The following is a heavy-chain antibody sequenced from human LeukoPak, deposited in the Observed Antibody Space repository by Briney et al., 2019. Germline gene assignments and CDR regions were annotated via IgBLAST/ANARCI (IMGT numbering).Heavy chain of an antibody. CDR1: GYTFTSYG. J-gene: IGHJ5*02. CDR3: ARNPYYWYSSGNWFDP. D-gene: IGHD6-25*01. V-gene: IGHV1-18*04. CDR2: ISAYNGNT. Sequence: ASVKVSCKASGYTFTSYGISWVRQAPGQGLEWMGWISAYNGNTNYAQKLQGRVTMTTDTSTSTAYMELRSLRSDDTAAYYCARNPYYWYSSGNWFDPWGQGTLVTVSS.